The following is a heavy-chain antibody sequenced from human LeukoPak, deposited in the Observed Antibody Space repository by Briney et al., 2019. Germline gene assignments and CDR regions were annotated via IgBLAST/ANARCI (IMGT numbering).Heavy chain of an antibody. Sequence: GASLKISCKGSGYSFTSYWIGWVRQMPGKVLEWMGIIYPGDSDTRYSPSFQGQVTISADKSISTAYLQWSSLKASDTAMYYCARVCGGDCYMYNYYYGMDVWGQGTTVTVSS. V-gene: IGHV5-51*01. D-gene: IGHD2-21*02. CDR1: GYSFTSYW. CDR3: ARVCGGDCYMYNYYYGMDV. CDR2: IYPGDSDT. J-gene: IGHJ6*02.